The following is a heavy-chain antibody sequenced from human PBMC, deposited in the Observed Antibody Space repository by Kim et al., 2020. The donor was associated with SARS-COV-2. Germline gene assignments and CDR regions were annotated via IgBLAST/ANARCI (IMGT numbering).Heavy chain of an antibody. CDR3: ARGYLGLSVVRGDDPWFDY. V-gene: IGHV1-3*01. CDR1: GYTFTSYA. D-gene: IGHD3-10*01. J-gene: IGHJ4*02. Sequence: ASVKVSCKASGYTFTSYAMHWVRQAPGQRLEWMGWINAGNGNTKYSQKFQGRVTITRDTSASTAYMELSSLRSEDTAVYYCARGYLGLSVVRGDDPWFDYWGQGTLVTVSS. CDR2: INAGNGNT.